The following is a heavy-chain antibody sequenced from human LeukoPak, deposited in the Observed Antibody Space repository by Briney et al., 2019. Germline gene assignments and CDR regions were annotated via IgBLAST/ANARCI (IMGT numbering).Heavy chain of an antibody. J-gene: IGHJ4*02. V-gene: IGHV4-59*12. CDR1: GGSISSYY. Sequence: SETLSLTCTVSGGSISSYYWSWIRQPPGKGLEWIGSIYYSGSTNYNPSLKSRVTISIDASKNQFSLKLNSVTAADTAVYYCARPRLLYGSGPTLVWGPGTLVTVSS. CDR3: ARPRLLYGSGPTLV. CDR2: IYYSGST. D-gene: IGHD3-10*01.